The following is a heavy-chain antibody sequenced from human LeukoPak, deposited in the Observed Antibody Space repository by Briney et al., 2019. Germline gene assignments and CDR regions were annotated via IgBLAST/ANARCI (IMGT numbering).Heavy chain of an antibody. D-gene: IGHD3-3*01. J-gene: IGHJ4*02. CDR1: GFTFDDYA. CDR3: APSYDFWTSFDY. Sequence: GGSLRLSCAASGFTFDDYAMSWVRQAPGKGLEWVSAISGSGGSTYYADSVKDRFTISRDNSKNTLYLQMNSLRAEDTAVYYCAPSYDFWTSFDYWGQGTLVTVSS. V-gene: IGHV3-23*01. CDR2: ISGSGGST.